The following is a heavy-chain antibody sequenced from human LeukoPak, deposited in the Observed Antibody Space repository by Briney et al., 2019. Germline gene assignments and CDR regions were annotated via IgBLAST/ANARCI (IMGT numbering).Heavy chain of an antibody. Sequence: GGSLRLSCAASGFTFSSYSMNWVRQAPGKGLEWVSSISSSSSYIYYADSVKGRFTISRDNSKNTLYLQMNSLRAEDTAVYYCAKADPVAALDYWGQGTLVTVSS. CDR2: ISSSSSYI. D-gene: IGHD6-19*01. CDR1: GFTFSSYS. CDR3: AKADPVAALDY. V-gene: IGHV3-21*04. J-gene: IGHJ4*02.